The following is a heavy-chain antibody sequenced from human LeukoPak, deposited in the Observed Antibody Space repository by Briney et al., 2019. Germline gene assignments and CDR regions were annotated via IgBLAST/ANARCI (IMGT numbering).Heavy chain of an antibody. J-gene: IGHJ2*01. CDR1: GFTVSSNY. V-gene: IGHV3-53*01. CDR3: AKLVPVVRVFDWYFDL. D-gene: IGHD4-23*01. CDR2: IYRGGST. Sequence: GGSLRLSCAASGFTVSSNYMSWVRQAPGKGLEWVSVIYRGGSTYYADSVKGRFTISRDNSKNTLYLQMNSLRAEDTALYYCAKLVPVVRVFDWYFDLWGRGTLVTVSS.